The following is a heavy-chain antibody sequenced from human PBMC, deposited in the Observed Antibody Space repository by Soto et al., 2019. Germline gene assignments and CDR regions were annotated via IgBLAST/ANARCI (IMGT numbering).Heavy chain of an antibody. D-gene: IGHD6-13*01. V-gene: IGHV5-51*01. CDR1: GYSFTSYW. CDR2: IYPGDSDT. J-gene: IGHJ6*02. CDR3: ARHSAAYSSSWYTYSPIMDF. Sequence: GESLKISCKGSGYSFTSYWIGWVRQMPWKGLEWMGIIYPGDSDTRYSPSFQGQVTISADKSISTAYLQWSSLKASDTTMYYCARHSAAYSSSWYTYSPIMDFWGQGTTVTVSS.